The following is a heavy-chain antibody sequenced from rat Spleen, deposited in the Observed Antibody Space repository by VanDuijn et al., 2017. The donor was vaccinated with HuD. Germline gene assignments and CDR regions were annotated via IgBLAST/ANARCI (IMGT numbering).Heavy chain of an antibody. Sequence: EVQLVESGGGLVQPGRSLKLSCAASGFNFNDYWMGWVRQAPGKGLEWIGEINKDSSTIKFSPSLKDKFTISRDNAQNTLYLQMTKLGSEDTAIYYWVREEFGVDYFDYWGQGVMVTVSS. CDR3: VREEFGVDYFDY. J-gene: IGHJ2*01. CDR1: GFNFNDYW. V-gene: IGHV4-2*01. D-gene: IGHD4-3*01. CDR2: INKDSSTI.